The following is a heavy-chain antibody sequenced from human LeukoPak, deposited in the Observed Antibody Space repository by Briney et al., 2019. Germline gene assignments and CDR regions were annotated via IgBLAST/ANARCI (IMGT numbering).Heavy chain of an antibody. CDR3: ARMPVTSARYCSSTSCSY. Sequence: ASVKVSCKASGYTLTGYYMHWVRQAPGQGLEWMGWINPNSGGTNYAQKFQGRVTMTRDTSISTAYMELSRLRSDDTAVYYCARMPVTSARYCSSTSCSYWGQGTLVTVSS. J-gene: IGHJ4*02. V-gene: IGHV1-2*02. D-gene: IGHD2-2*01. CDR1: GYTLTGYY. CDR2: INPNSGGT.